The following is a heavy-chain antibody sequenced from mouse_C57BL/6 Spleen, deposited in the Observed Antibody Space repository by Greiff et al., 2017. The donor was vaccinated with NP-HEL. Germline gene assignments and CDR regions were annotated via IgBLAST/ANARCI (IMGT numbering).Heavy chain of an antibody. CDR1: GYTFTSYW. CDR3: ARGYDGYLDY. CDR2: IDPSDSYT. D-gene: IGHD2-3*01. Sequence: VQLQQSGAELARPGASVKLSCKASGYTFTSYWMHWVKQRPGQGLEWIGEIDPSDSYTNYNQKFKGKSTLTVDKSSSTAYMQRSSLTSEDSAVYYCARGYDGYLDYWGQGTTLTVSS. J-gene: IGHJ2*01. V-gene: IGHV1-69*01.